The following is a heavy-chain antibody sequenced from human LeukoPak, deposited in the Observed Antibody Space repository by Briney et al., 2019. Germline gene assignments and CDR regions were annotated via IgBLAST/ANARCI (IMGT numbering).Heavy chain of an antibody. CDR3: ARSPFSGILDY. J-gene: IGHJ4*02. CDR1: GGSISSYY. D-gene: IGHD3-9*01. V-gene: IGHV4-59*01. CDR2: IYYSGSS. Sequence: PSETLSPTCTVSGGSISSYYWSWIRQPPGKGLEWIGYIYYSGSSNYNPSLKSRVTISVDTSKNQFSLKLSSVTAADTAVYYCARSPFSGILDYWGQGTLVTVSS.